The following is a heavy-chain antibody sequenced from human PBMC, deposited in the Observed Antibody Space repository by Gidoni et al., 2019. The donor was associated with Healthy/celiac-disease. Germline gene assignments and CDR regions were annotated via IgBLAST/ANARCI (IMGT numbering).Heavy chain of an antibody. CDR2: IYSGGST. J-gene: IGHJ4*02. CDR1: GFTVSSNY. Sequence: EVQLVESGGGLVQPGGSLRLSCAASGFTVSSNYMSWVRQAPGKGLEWVSVIYSGGSTYYADSVKGRFTISRDNSKNTLYLQMNSLRAEDTAVYYCARERNPDYYDSSGYPFDYWGQGTLVTVSS. CDR3: ARERNPDYYDSSGYPFDY. D-gene: IGHD3-22*01. V-gene: IGHV3-66*02.